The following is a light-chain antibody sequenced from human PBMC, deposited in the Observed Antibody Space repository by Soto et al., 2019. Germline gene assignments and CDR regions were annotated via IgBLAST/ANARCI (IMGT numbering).Light chain of an antibody. CDR1: QSVLYSSNNKNY. Sequence: DIVMTQSPDSRAVSLGERATSNCKSSQSVLYSSNNKNYLAWYQQKPGKAPKLLIYKASTLKSGVPSRFSGSGSGTEFTLTISSLQPDDFATYYCQHYNSYSEAFGQGTKVDIK. CDR2: KAS. J-gene: IGKJ1*01. CDR3: QHYNSYSEA. V-gene: IGKV4-1*01.